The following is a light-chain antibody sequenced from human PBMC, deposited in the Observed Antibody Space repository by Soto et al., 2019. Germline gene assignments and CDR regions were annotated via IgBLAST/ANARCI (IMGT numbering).Light chain of an antibody. Sequence: QSVLTQPPSASGTPGQRVTISCSGSSSNIGSNYVYWYQQLPGTAPKLLIYRNNQRPSGVPDRFSGSKSGTSASLAISGLRSEDEADYYCAAWDDSLSVVFGRGTQLTVL. CDR1: SSNIGSNY. J-gene: IGLJ2*01. CDR2: RNN. CDR3: AAWDDSLSVV. V-gene: IGLV1-47*01.